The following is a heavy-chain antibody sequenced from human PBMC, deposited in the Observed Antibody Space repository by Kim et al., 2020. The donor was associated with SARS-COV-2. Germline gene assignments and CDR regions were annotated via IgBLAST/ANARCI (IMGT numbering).Heavy chain of an antibody. Sequence: PDGGATFYVDSVRGRFTISRDNAKNSLYLQMNTLRDDDTGLYYCARESAYWGQGTLVTVSS. CDR3: ARESAY. CDR2: PDGGAT. V-gene: IGHV3-7*01. J-gene: IGHJ4*02.